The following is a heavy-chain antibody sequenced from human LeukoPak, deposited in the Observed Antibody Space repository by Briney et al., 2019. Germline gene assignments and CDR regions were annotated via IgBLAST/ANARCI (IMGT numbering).Heavy chain of an antibody. V-gene: IGHV4-39*01. CDR3: ASPSPGGYCSSTSCYTEAFDI. Sequence: KPSETLSLTCTVSGGSISSTSYYWGWIRQPPGKGLEWIGSIYYSGSTYYNPSLKSRVTISVDTSKNQFSLKLSSVTAADTAVYYCASPSPGGYCSSTSCYTEAFDIWGQGTMVTVSS. CDR1: GGSISSTSYY. CDR2: IYYSGST. D-gene: IGHD2-2*02. J-gene: IGHJ3*02.